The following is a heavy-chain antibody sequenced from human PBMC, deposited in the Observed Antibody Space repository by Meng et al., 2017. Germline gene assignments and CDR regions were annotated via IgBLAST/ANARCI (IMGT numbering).Heavy chain of an antibody. Sequence: ESLKISCAASGFTFSSYSMNWVRQAPGKGLEWVSSISSSSYIYYADSVKGRFTISRDNAKNSLYLQMNSLRAEDTAVYYCAREGQGYTYYYDSSGYYPEYFQHWGQGTLVTVSS. CDR3: AREGQGYTYYYDSSGYYPEYFQH. CDR2: ISSSSYI. CDR1: GFTFSSYS. V-gene: IGHV3-21*01. J-gene: IGHJ1*01. D-gene: IGHD3-22*01.